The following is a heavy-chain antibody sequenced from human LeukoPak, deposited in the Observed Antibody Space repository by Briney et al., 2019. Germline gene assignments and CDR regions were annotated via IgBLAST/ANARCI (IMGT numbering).Heavy chain of an antibody. Sequence: GGSLRLSCAASGFTFSTYAMTWVRQAPGKGLESVSGISTSGDRTYYADSVKGRFTISRDNSKNTLYLQMNSLRAEDTAEYYCARSAVGTSCCTAVDYWGQGTLVTVSS. CDR3: ARSAVGTSCCTAVDY. D-gene: IGHD1-26*01. J-gene: IGHJ4*02. CDR1: GFTFSTYA. V-gene: IGHV3-23*01. CDR2: ISTSGDRT.